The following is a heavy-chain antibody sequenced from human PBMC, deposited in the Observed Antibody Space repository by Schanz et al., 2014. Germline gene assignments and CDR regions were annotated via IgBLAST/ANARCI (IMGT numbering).Heavy chain of an antibody. V-gene: IGHV1-69*08. Sequence: QVQLVQSGADVKKPGSSVRVSCKASGGTFSRLTFSWVRQAPGQGLEWMGRVIPILGVTHYAQKFQGRVTITADKSTTTAYMELNSLNSDDTAVYYCARDHVATTDYDYFFYYLDVWATGITVIVSS. CDR3: ARDHVATTDYDYFFYYLDV. CDR2: VIPILGVT. CDR1: GGTFSRLT. D-gene: IGHD1-1*01. J-gene: IGHJ6*03.